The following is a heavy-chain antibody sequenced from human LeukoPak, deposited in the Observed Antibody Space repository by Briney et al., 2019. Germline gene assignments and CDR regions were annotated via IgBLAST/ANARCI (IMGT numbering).Heavy chain of an antibody. CDR3: ARESGSGEFDY. V-gene: IGHV3-21*01. CDR1: RFTFSNYK. CDR2: ISSSSTYM. J-gene: IGHJ4*02. Sequence: GGSLRLSCAASRFTFSNYKLNWVRQAPGQGLEWVSSISSSSTYMYYADSVKGRLTISRDNARNSLYLQMNRLRAEDTAVYYCARESGSGEFDYWGQGTLVTVSS. D-gene: IGHD6-19*01.